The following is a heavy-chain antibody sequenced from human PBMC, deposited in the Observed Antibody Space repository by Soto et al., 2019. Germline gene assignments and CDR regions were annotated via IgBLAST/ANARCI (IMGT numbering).Heavy chain of an antibody. J-gene: IGHJ6*03. CDR2: IWYDGSNT. V-gene: IGHV3-33*01. Sequence: QVQLVESGGGVVQPGRSLRLSCAASGFTFRSYGMHWVRQAPAKGLEWVAVIWYDGSNTNYGDPVKGRFSISRDNSKSTLSLQMDSLSAEDTGVYYCARGSGHNSYYMDVWGKGTTVTVS. CDR3: ARGSGHNSYYMDV. CDR1: GFTFRSYG.